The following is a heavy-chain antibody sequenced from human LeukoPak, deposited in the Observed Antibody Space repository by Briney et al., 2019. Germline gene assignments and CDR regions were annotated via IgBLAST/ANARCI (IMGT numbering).Heavy chain of an antibody. CDR3: ARHFLDYDILTGYYRGMEYFDY. V-gene: IGHV3-23*01. CDR2: ISGRGGST. Sequence: PGGSLRLSCAASGFTFSSYAMSWVRQVSGKGLEWVSVISGRGGSTHYADSVKGRFTISRDNSKNTLYLQMKSLRAEDTAVYYCARHFLDYDILTGYYRGMEYFDYWGQGTLVTVSS. CDR1: GFTFSSYA. D-gene: IGHD3-9*01. J-gene: IGHJ4*02.